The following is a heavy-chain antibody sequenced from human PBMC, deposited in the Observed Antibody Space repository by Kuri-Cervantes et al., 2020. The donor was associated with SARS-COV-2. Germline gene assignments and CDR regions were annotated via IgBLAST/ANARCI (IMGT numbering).Heavy chain of an antibody. D-gene: IGHD1-1*01. Sequence: LSLTCAASGFTFSSYGMHWVRQAPGKGLVWVSRINPDGSYTNNADSVKGRFTLSRDNAKNMLFLQMNSPRAEDTAVYYCVRDGDHWNFDYWGQGTLVTVSS. J-gene: IGHJ4*02. CDR3: VRDGDHWNFDY. CDR1: GFTFSSYG. CDR2: INPDGSYT. V-gene: IGHV3-74*01.